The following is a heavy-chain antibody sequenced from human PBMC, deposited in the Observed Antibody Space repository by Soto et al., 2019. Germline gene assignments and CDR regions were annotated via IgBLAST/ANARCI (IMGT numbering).Heavy chain of an antibody. D-gene: IGHD6-13*01. V-gene: IGHV3-30-3*01. CDR1: GITFSNYA. Sequence: QVQLVESGGGVVKPGTSLRISCAASGITFSNYAMHWVRQAPGKGLEWVAVISYDESSKYYADSVKGRFTISRDNSKNTLYLQMNSLRAEDTALYYCASSIAAVAPLDLWGQGPLVTVSS. CDR2: ISYDESSK. CDR3: ASSIAAVAPLDL. J-gene: IGHJ5*02.